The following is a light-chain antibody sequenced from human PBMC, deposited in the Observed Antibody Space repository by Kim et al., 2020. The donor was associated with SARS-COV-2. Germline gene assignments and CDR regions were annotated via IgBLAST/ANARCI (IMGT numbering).Light chain of an antibody. Sequence: DIQMTQSPSTLSASVGDRVTMTCRASQTINSWLAWYQQKPGKAPKLLIYTASSLQSGVPSRFTGSGSETDFTLTISSLQPEDFATYYCQQSYSAPRTFGQGTKVDIK. J-gene: IGKJ1*01. CDR1: QTINSW. CDR3: QQSYSAPRT. CDR2: TAS. V-gene: IGKV1-39*01.